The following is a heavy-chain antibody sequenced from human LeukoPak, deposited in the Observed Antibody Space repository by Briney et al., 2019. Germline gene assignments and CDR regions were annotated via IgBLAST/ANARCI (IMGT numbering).Heavy chain of an antibody. J-gene: IGHJ4*02. D-gene: IGHD3-16*02. CDR2: ISAYNGNT. V-gene: IGHV1-18*01. Sequence: ASVKVSCKASGYTFTSYGISWVRQAPGQGLEWMGWISAYNGNTSYAQKLQGRVTMTTDTSTSTAYMELRSLRSDDTAVYYCARGNGYDYVWGSYRPYDYWGQGILVTVSS. CDR3: ARGNGYDYVWGSYRPYDY. CDR1: GYTFTSYG.